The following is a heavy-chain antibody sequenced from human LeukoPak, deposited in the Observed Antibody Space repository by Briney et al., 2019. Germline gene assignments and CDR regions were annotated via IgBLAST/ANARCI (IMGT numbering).Heavy chain of an antibody. CDR1: GFTFSSYA. CDR2: ISGSGGST. CDR3: AKALEVVGPSYYYYGMDV. D-gene: IGHD2-15*01. Sequence: PGASLRLSCAASGFTFSSYAMSWVRQAPGKGLEWVSAISGSGGSTYYADSVEGRFTISRDNSKNTLYLQMNSLRAEDTAVYHCAKALEVVGPSYYYYGMDVWGQGTTVTVSS. J-gene: IGHJ6*02. V-gene: IGHV3-23*01.